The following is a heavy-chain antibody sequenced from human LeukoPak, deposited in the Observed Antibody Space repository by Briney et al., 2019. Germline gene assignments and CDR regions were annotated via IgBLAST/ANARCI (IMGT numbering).Heavy chain of an antibody. CDR3: ATYDYSSSWY. D-gene: IGHD6-13*01. V-gene: IGHV5-51*01. CDR2: TYPGDSNT. Sequence: GESLKISCKGSGYSFTNNWIGWVRQMPGKGLEWMGITYPGDSNTRYSPSFQGQVTISADKSISTAYLQWSSLKASDTAMYYCATYDYSSSWYWGQGTLVTVSS. J-gene: IGHJ4*02. CDR1: GYSFTNNW.